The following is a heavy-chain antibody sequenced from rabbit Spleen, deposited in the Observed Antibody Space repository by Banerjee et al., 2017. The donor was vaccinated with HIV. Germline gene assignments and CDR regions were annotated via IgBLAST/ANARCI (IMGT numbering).Heavy chain of an antibody. D-gene: IGHD8-1*01. CDR3: ARDTGSSFSSYGMDL. J-gene: IGHJ6*01. CDR2: IAGSSSGFT. CDR1: GFSFSSSDY. V-gene: IGHV1S40*01. Sequence: QSLDESGGGLVQPEGSLALTCKASGFSFSSSDYICWVRQAPGKGLEWISCIAGSSSGFTYSPPWAKGRFTISKTSSTAVTLQMTSLTAAGAAAYFCARDTGSSFSSYGMDLWGPGTLVTGS.